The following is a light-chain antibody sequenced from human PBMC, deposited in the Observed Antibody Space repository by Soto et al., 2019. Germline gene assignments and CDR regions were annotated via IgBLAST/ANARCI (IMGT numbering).Light chain of an antibody. V-gene: IGKV1-39*01. CDR2: AAS. Sequence: DIQLTQPPSSLSASVGDRVTITCRESQSISSHLNWYQQKAGKAPKLLIYAASSLQSGVPSRFSGSGSGTDFTLTISSLQPEDFATYYCPQSYSTPRTFGGGTKVEIK. J-gene: IGKJ4*01. CDR3: PQSYSTPRT. CDR1: QSISSH.